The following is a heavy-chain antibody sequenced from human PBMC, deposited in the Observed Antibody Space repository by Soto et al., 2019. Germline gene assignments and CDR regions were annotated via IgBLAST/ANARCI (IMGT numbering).Heavy chain of an antibody. J-gene: IGHJ6*02. V-gene: IGHV3-23*01. Sequence: AGGSLRLSCSVSGFTFSNSAMSWVRQAQGKGLEWVSTIIATGFTTYYADSVRGRFTISRDNSKNTLYLQMNSLRAEDTAVYYCARDKYSSGWYPAPYYYGMDVWGQGTTVTVSS. CDR3: ARDKYSSGWYPAPYYYGMDV. CDR1: GFTFSNSA. CDR2: IIATGFTT. D-gene: IGHD6-19*01.